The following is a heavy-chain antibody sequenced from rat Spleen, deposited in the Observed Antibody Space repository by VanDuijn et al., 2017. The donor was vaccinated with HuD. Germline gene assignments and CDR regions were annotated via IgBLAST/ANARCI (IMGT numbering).Heavy chain of an antibody. V-gene: IGHV5-43*01. D-gene: IGHD1-9*01. CDR1: GFTFSSYV. J-gene: IGHJ1*01. CDR3: ARESGHTRYFDF. CDR2: INTDSSDI. Sequence: EVRLVESGGGLVRPGRSLKVSCVASGFTFSSYVMHWFRQAPENGIEWLAYINTDSSDIYYAETVKGRFTISRDNAKNTVDMQLSSLRSEDTAMYFCARESGHTRYFDFWGPGTMVTVSS.